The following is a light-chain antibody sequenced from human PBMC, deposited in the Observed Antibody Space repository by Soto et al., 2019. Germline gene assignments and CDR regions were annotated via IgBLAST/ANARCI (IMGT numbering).Light chain of an antibody. V-gene: IGKV3-15*01. CDR2: GAS. Sequence: EIVMTQSPATLSVSPGESATLSCRASESVTSNLAWYQQKPGQAPRLLIYGASTRATGIPAGFSGSGSGTEFTLTISSLQSEDFAVYYCQQYNKWPPWTFGKGTKVDIK. CDR1: ESVTSN. J-gene: IGKJ1*01. CDR3: QQYNKWPPWT.